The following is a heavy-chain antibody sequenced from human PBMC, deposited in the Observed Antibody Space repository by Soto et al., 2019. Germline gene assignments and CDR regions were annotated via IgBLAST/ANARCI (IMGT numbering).Heavy chain of an antibody. V-gene: IGHV1-2*04. D-gene: IGHD3-22*01. Sequence: ASVKVSCKASGYTFTGYYMHWVRQAPGQGLEWMGWINPNSGGTNYAQKFQGWVTMTRDTSISTAYMELSRLRSDDTAIYYCARVGYSSTGTTLHFHGLDVWGQGTTVTVSS. J-gene: IGHJ6*02. CDR1: GYTFTGYY. CDR2: INPNSGGT. CDR3: ARVGYSSTGTTLHFHGLDV.